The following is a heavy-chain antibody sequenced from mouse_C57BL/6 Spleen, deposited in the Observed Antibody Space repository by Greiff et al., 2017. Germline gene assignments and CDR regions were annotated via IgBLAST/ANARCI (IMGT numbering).Heavy chain of an antibody. Sequence: VQLQQSGPGLVKPSLSLSLTCSVTGYSITSGYYWNWIRQFPGNKLEWMGYISYDGSNNYNPSLKNRISITSDTSKNQFFLKLNSVTTEDTATYFCARDQYFGGYFEVWGTGTTVTVSS. D-gene: IGHD5-1-1*01. V-gene: IGHV3-6*01. CDR1: GYSITSGYY. J-gene: IGHJ1*03. CDR3: ARDQYFGGYFEV. CDR2: ISYDGSN.